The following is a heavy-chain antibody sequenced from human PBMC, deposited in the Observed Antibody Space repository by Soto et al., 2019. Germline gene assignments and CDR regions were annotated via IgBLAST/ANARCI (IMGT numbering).Heavy chain of an antibody. CDR2: IIPIFGTA. CDR3: ARVGAVADAFDI. CDR1: GGTFSSYA. Sequence: SVKVSCKASGGTFSSYAISLVRQAPGQGLEWMGGIIPIFGTANYAQKFQGRVTITADESTSTAYMELSSLRSEDTAVYYCARVGAVADAFDIWGQGTMVTVSS. J-gene: IGHJ3*02. V-gene: IGHV1-69*13. D-gene: IGHD6-19*01.